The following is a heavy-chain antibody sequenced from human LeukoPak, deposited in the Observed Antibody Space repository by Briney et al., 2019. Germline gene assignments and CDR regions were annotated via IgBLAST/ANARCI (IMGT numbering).Heavy chain of an antibody. CDR1: GYSFTNYW. CDR3: TRRGSTLNWFDP. V-gene: IGHV5-51*01. D-gene: IGHD5/OR15-5a*01. Sequence: GESLKISCKGSGYSFTNYWIAWVRQMPGKGLEWMGIIYPGDSDTRYSPSFQGQVTISADKSISTAYLQWSSLKASDTAIYYRTRRGSTLNWFDPWGQGTPVTVSS. J-gene: IGHJ5*02. CDR2: IYPGDSDT.